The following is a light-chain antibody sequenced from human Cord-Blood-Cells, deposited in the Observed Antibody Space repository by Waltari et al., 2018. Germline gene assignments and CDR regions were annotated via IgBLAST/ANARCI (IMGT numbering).Light chain of an antibody. J-gene: IGKJ1*01. CDR1: QSISSW. Sequence: DIQMTQSPSTLSASVGDRVPITCRASQSISSWLAWYQQKPGKAPKLLIYKASSLESGVPSRFSGSGSGTEFTLTISSLQPDDFATYYCQQYNSPPWTFGQGTKVEIK. CDR3: QQYNSPPWT. V-gene: IGKV1-5*03. CDR2: KAS.